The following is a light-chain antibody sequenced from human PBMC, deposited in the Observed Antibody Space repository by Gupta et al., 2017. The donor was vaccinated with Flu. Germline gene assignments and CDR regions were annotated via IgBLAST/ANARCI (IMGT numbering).Light chain of an antibody. CDR1: QGLVYSDGNTY. Sequence: DVVMTQSPLSLPVTLGEPASISCRSSQGLVYSDGNTYLHWFQQRPGQSPRRLIYQVSYRDSGVPDRFSGSGSGTDFPLKIRRVEAEDVGIDFCMQGAHWPWAFGQWTTVEIK. CDR2: QVS. CDR3: MQGAHWPWA. V-gene: IGKV2-30*01. J-gene: IGKJ1*01.